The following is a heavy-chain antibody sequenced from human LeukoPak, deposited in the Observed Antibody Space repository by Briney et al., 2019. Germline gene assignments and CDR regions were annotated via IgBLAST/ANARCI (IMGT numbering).Heavy chain of an antibody. CDR3: ARVYSSGWYSTADYYFDY. CDR1: GGSISSSSYY. D-gene: IGHD6-19*01. Sequence: SETLSLTCTVSGGSISSSSYYWGWIRQPPGKGLEWIGSIYYSGSTYYNPSLKSRVTISVDTSKNQFSLKLSSVTAADTAVYYCARVYSSGWYSTADYYFDYWGQGTLVTVSS. J-gene: IGHJ4*02. CDR2: IYYSGST. V-gene: IGHV4-39*07.